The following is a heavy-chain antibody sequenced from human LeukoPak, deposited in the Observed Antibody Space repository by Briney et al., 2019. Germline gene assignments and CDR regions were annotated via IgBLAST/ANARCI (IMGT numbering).Heavy chain of an antibody. CDR1: GFTFSSYE. CDR2: ISSSGSTI. Sequence: PGRSLRLSCAASGFTFSSYEMNWVRQAPGKGLEWVSYISSSGSTIYYADSVKGRFTISRDNAKNSLYLQMNSLRAEDTAVYYCARGETLFDYWGQGTLVTVSS. J-gene: IGHJ4*02. CDR3: ARGETLFDY. V-gene: IGHV3-48*03.